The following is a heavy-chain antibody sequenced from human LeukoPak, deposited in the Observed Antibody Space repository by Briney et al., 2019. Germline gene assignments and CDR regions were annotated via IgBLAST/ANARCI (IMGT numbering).Heavy chain of an antibody. V-gene: IGHV3-23*01. D-gene: IGHD1-20*01. CDR1: GFTFSSYA. Sequence: PGGSLRLSCAASGFTFSSYAMSWVRQAPGKGLEWVSAISGGGGSTSYADSVKGRFTISRDNSKNTLYLQMNSLRTEDTAVYYCAKCPYAVNWNLFDYWGQGTLVTVSS. CDR3: AKCPYAVNWNLFDY. CDR2: ISGGGGST. J-gene: IGHJ4*02.